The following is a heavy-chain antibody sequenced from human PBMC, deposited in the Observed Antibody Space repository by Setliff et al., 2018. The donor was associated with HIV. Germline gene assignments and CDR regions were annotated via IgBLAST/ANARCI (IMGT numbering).Heavy chain of an antibody. J-gene: IGHJ3*02. Sequence: ASVKVSCKASGYTFTSFDINWVRQTTGQGLEWMGWMNPNSGNSGFAQKFQGRVTMTRNSSISTAYMELSSLRFDDTAVYYCTRIRAMVRGVTSYDAFDIWGQGTKVTVSS. V-gene: IGHV1-8*01. D-gene: IGHD3-10*01. CDR1: GYTFTSFD. CDR2: MNPNSGNS. CDR3: TRIRAMVRGVTSYDAFDI.